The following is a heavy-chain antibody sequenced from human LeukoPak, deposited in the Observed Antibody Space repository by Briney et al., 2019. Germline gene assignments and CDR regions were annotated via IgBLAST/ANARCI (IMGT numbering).Heavy chain of an antibody. Sequence: SETLSPTCTVSGGSISSSSYYWGWIRQPPGKGLEWIGSIYYSGSTYYNPSLKSRVTISVDTSKNQFSLKLSSVTAADTAVYYCVGSRYQLLSFDYWGQGTLVTVSS. J-gene: IGHJ4*02. CDR2: IYYSGST. D-gene: IGHD2-2*01. CDR1: GGSISSSSYY. CDR3: VGSRYQLLSFDY. V-gene: IGHV4-39*01.